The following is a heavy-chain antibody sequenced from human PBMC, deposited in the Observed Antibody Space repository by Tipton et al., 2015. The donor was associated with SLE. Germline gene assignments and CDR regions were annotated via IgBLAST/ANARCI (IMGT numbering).Heavy chain of an antibody. J-gene: IGHJ4*02. CDR2: MNPNSGNT. Sequence: GAEVKKPGASVKVSCKASGYTFTSFDINWVRQATGQGLEWMGWMNPNSGNTAYAQKFQGRVTMTRDTSISTAYMELSSLRSEDTAVYYCARAPPQLGFDYWGQGTLVTASS. CDR1: GYTFTSFD. CDR3: ARAPPQLGFDY. V-gene: IGHV1-8*01. D-gene: IGHD5-24*01.